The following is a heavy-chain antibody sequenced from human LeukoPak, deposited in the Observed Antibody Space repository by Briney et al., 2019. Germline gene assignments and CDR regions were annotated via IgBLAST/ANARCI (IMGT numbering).Heavy chain of an antibody. CDR2: IYYSGST. J-gene: IGHJ4*02. V-gene: IGHV4-59*01. D-gene: IGHD2-2*01. CDR1: GGSISSYY. CDR3: AREPGYCSSTSCYDNSGYDL. Sequence: SETLSLTCTVSGGSISSYYWSWIRQPPGKGLEWIGYIYYSGSTNYNPSLKSRVTISVDTSKNQFSLKLSSVTAADTAVYYCAREPGYCSSTSCYDNSGYDLWGQGTLVTVSS.